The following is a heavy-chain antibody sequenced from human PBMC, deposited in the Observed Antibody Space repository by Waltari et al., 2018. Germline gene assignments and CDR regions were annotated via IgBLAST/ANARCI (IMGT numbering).Heavy chain of an antibody. CDR2: ISGDGGST. J-gene: IGHJ6*02. V-gene: IGHV3-43*02. Sequence: EVQLVESGGGVVQPGGSLRLSCAASGFTFDDYAMHWVRQAPGKGLAWVSLISGDGGSTYYADSVKGRFTISRDNSKNSLYLQMNSLRTEDTALYYCAKDPSSGWLSRYYYGMDVWGQGTTVTVSS. D-gene: IGHD6-19*01. CDR1: GFTFDDYA. CDR3: AKDPSSGWLSRYYYGMDV.